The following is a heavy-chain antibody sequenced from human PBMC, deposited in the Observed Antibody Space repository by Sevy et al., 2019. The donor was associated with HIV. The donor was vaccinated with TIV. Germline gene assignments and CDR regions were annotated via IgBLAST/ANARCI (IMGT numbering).Heavy chain of an antibody. CDR2: INHSDST. J-gene: IGHJ4*02. D-gene: IGHD2-15*01. Sequence: TLSLTCAVYGGSFSGYYWSWIRQPPGKGLEWIGEINHSDSTNYNPSLKSRVTISVDTSKNQFSLKLHSVTAAATAVYYCAREISGVCCTFDYWSQGTLVTVSS. CDR1: GGSFSGYY. V-gene: IGHV4-34*01. CDR3: AREISGVCCTFDY.